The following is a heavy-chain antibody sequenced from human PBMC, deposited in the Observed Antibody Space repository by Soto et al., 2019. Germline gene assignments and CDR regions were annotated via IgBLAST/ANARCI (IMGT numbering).Heavy chain of an antibody. J-gene: IGHJ6*02. CDR1: GFTFSSYA. D-gene: IGHD6-13*01. CDR3: ARDRAAAGYDYYYGMDV. Sequence: GGSLRLSCAASGFTFSSYAMHWVRQAPGKGLEWVAVISYDGSNKYYADSVKGRFTISRDNSKNTLYLQMNSLRAEDTAVYYYARDRAAAGYDYYYGMDVWGQGTTVTVSS. CDR2: ISYDGSNK. V-gene: IGHV3-30-3*01.